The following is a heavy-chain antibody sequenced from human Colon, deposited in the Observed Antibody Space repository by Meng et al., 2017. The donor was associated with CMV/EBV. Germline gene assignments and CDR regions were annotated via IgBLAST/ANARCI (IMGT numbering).Heavy chain of an antibody. CDR3: AKYQPSFDY. CDR1: GFTFSRHW. Sequence: GGSLRLSCAASGFTFSRHWMTWVRQGPGKGLEWVANINEDGSDIYYVDSVKGRFTISRDNAENSLYLQMNSLRAEDTAVYYCAKYQPSFDYWGQGTLVTVSS. V-gene: IGHV3-7*03. CDR2: INEDGSDI. J-gene: IGHJ4*02. D-gene: IGHD6-6*01.